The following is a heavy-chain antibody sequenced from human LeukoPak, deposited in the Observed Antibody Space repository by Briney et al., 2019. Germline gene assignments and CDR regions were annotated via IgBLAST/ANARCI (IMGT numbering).Heavy chain of an antibody. J-gene: IGHJ6*02. CDR3: ARDRASYYYGSGSYNYYNYGMDV. V-gene: IGHV1-69*04. CDR2: IIPILGIA. D-gene: IGHD3-10*01. CDR1: GGTFSSYA. Sequence: SAKVSCKASGGTFSSYAISWVRQAPGQGLEWMGRIIPILGIANYAQKFQGRVTITADKSTSTAYMELSSLRSEDTAAYYCARDRASYYYGSGSYNYYNYGMDVWGQGTTVTVSS.